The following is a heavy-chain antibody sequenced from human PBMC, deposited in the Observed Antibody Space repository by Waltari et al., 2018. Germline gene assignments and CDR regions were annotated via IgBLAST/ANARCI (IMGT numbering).Heavy chain of an antibody. D-gene: IGHD6-19*01. CDR3: ARRKWLFRIDAFDI. J-gene: IGHJ3*02. V-gene: IGHV4-38-2*01. CDR1: GYSISSGYY. CDR2: IYHSGST. Sequence: QVQLQESGPGLVKPSETLSLTCAVSGYSISSGYYWGWIRQPPGKGLEWIGSIYHSGSTYYNPSLKSRVTISVDTSKNQFSLKLSSVTAADTAVYYCARRKWLFRIDAFDIWGQGTMVTVSS.